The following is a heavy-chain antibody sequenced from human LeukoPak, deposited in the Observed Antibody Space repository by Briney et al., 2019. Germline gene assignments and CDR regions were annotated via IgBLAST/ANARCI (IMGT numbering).Heavy chain of an antibody. CDR2: ISGSGGST. V-gene: IGHV3-23*01. CDR3: AKVALLWFGELFPLFDY. J-gene: IGHJ4*02. D-gene: IGHD3-10*01. CDR1: GGSISSYY. Sequence: ETLSLTCTVSGGSISSYYWSWVRQAPGKGLEWVSAISGSGGSTYYADSVKGRFTISRDNSKNTLYLQMNSLRAEDTAVHYCAKVALLWFGELFPLFDYWGQGTLVTVSS.